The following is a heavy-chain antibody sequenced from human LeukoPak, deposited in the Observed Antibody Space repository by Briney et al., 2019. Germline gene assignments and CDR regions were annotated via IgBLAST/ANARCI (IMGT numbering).Heavy chain of an antibody. CDR2: INPSGGST. D-gene: IGHD3-22*01. CDR1: GYTFTSYY. J-gene: IGHJ3*02. V-gene: IGHV1-46*01. Sequence: ASVKVSCKASGYTFTSYYMHWVRQAPGQGLEWMGIINPSGGSTSYAQKFQGRVTMTRDTSTSTVYMELSSLRSEDTAVYYCARELEGDYYDSSGLGDIGAFGIWGQGTMVTVSS. CDR3: ARELEGDYYDSSGLGDIGAFGI.